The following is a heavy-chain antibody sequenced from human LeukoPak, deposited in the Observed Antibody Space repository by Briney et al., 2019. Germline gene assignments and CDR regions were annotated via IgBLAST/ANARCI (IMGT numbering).Heavy chain of an antibody. CDR3: AREEPNYGDYGYFDY. CDR1: GFTFSNFN. J-gene: IGHJ4*02. CDR2: ISSSSSYI. D-gene: IGHD4-17*01. Sequence: PGGSLRLSCAASGFTFSNFNMNWVRQAPGKGLEWVSSISSSSSYIYYADSVKGRFTISRDNAKNSLYLQMNSLRAEDTAVYYCAREEPNYGDYGYFDYWGQGTLVTVSS. V-gene: IGHV3-21*01.